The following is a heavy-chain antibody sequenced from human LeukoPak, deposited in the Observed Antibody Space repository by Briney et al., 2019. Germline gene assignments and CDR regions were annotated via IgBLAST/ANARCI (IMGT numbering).Heavy chain of an antibody. J-gene: IGHJ4*02. CDR2: ISYDGSNK. CDR1: GFTFSSYG. Sequence: GGSLRLSCAASGFTFSSYGMHWVRQAPGKGLEWVAVISYDGSNKYYADSVKGRFTISRDNAKNSLYLQMNSLRAEDTAVYYCARGGSGSGYDFWSGYYTADYWGQGTLVTVSS. D-gene: IGHD3-3*01. CDR3: ARGGSGSGYDFWSGYYTADY. V-gene: IGHV3-30*03.